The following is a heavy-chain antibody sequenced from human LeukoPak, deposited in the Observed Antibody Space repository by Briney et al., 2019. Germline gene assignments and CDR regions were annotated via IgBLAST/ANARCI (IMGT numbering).Heavy chain of an antibody. CDR2: ISHDGSDK. J-gene: IGHJ4*02. CDR1: GFTFSTYA. CDR3: AKAVGSISWSFDY. Sequence: PGGSLRLSCEASGFTFSTYAMHWVRQAPGKGLEWVALISHDGSDKNYADSVKGRFTNTRDNSNSTLYLQMDSLRGDDAAVYYCAKAVGSISWSFDYWGQGTLVTVSS. D-gene: IGHD6-13*01. V-gene: IGHV3-30*18.